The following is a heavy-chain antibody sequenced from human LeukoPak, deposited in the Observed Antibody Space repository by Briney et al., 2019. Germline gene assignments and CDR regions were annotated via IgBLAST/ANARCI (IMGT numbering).Heavy chain of an antibody. CDR1: GFTFDDYA. CDR2: ISWNSGSI. D-gene: IGHD6-13*01. Sequence: GGSLRLSCAAYGFTFDDYAMHWVRQAPGKGLEWVSGISWNSGSIGYADSVKGRFTISRDNAKNSLYLQMNSLRAEDTALYYCAKGRIAAAGTFDYWGQGTLVTVSS. J-gene: IGHJ4*02. V-gene: IGHV3-9*01. CDR3: AKGRIAAAGTFDY.